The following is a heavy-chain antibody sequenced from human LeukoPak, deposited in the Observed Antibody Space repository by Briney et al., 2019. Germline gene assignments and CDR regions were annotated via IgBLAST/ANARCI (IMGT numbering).Heavy chain of an antibody. CDR2: IYYSGST. CDR3: ATMPGYSSGWYLSYWYFDL. V-gene: IGHV4-39*01. D-gene: IGHD6-19*01. Sequence: SETLSLTCTVSGGSISSSSYYWGWIRQPPGKGLEWIGSIYYSGSTYYNPSLKSRVTISVDTSKNQFSLKLSSVTAADTAVYYCATMPGYSSGWYLSYWYFDLWGRGTLVTVSS. J-gene: IGHJ2*01. CDR1: GGSISSSSYY.